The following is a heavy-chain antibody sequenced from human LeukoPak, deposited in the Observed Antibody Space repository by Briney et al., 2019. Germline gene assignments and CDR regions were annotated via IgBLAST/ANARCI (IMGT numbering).Heavy chain of an antibody. CDR3: ARQFLVGPTFHAFDL. Sequence: SETLSLTCSVSVVSMNGYYWSWLRQSAGNRLEWIGHVDSSGNTNYNPSLESRVTMSVDTSKKQFSLKLTSVTAADMAVYFCARQFLVGPTFHAFDLWGQGTRVTVSS. CDR1: VVSMNGYY. CDR2: VDSSGNT. J-gene: IGHJ3*01. V-gene: IGHV4-4*07. D-gene: IGHD1-26*01.